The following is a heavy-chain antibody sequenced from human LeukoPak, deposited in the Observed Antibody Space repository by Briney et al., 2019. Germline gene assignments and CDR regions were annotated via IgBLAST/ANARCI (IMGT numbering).Heavy chain of an antibody. CDR1: GGSISSYY. CDR3: ARVQAPYSSSWFYFDY. D-gene: IGHD6-13*01. J-gene: IGHJ4*02. Sequence: SETLSLTCTVSGGSISSYYWSWIRQPAGKGLEWIGRIYTSGSTNYNPSLKSRVTMSVDTSKNQFSLKLSSVTAADTAVYYCARVQAPYSSSWFYFDYWGQGTLVTVSS. CDR2: IYTSGST. V-gene: IGHV4-4*07.